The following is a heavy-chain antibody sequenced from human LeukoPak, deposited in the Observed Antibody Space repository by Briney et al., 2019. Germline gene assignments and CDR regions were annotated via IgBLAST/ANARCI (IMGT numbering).Heavy chain of an antibody. D-gene: IGHD3-10*01. J-gene: IGHJ4*02. CDR1: GFTFSSYS. V-gene: IGHV3-48*04. CDR3: ARDGLVRGADY. CDR2: ISSSSSTI. Sequence: GGSLRLSCAASGFTFSSYSMNWVRQAPGKGLEWVSYISSSSSTIYYADSVKGRFTISRDNAKNSLYLQMNSLRAEDTAVYYCARDGLVRGADYWGQGTLVTVSS.